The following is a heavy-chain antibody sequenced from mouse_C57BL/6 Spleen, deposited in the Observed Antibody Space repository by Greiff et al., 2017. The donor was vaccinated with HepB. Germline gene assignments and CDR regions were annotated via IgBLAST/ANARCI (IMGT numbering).Heavy chain of an antibody. CDR2: IYPGDGDT. V-gene: IGHV1-80*01. CDR3: ARSPNWALYAMDY. CDR1: GYAFSSYW. D-gene: IGHD4-1*01. J-gene: IGHJ4*01. Sequence: QVHVKQSGAELVKPGASVKISCKASGYAFSSYWMNWVKQRPGKGLEWIGQIYPGDGDTNYNGKFKGKATLTADKSSSTAYMQLSSLTSEDSAVYFCARSPNWALYAMDYWGQGTSVTVSS.